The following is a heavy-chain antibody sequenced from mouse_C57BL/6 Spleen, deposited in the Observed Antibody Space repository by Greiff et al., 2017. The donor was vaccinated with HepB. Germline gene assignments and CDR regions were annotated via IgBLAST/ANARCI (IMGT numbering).Heavy chain of an antibody. Sequence: VKLQESGPELVKPGASVKISCKASGYAFSSSWMNWVKQRPGKGLEWIGRIYPGDGDTNYNGKFKGKATLTADKSSSTAYMQLSSLTSEDSAVYFCARSRYDGYVWFAYWGQGTLVTVSA. D-gene: IGHD2-3*01. CDR2: IYPGDGDT. J-gene: IGHJ3*01. V-gene: IGHV1-82*01. CDR1: GYAFSSSW. CDR3: ARSRYDGYVWFAY.